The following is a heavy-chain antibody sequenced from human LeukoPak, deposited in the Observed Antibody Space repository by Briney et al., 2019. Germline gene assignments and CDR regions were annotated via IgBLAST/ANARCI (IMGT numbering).Heavy chain of an antibody. J-gene: IGHJ4*02. D-gene: IGHD4-17*01. CDR3: ARSDWIGDYHLPNFDY. Sequence: GGSLRLSCAASGFTFSSYAMHWVRQAPGKGLEWVAVISYDGSNKYYADSVKGRFTISRDNSKNTLYLQMNSLRAEDTAVYYCARSDWIGDYHLPNFDYWGQGTLVTVSS. V-gene: IGHV3-30-3*01. CDR1: GFTFSSYA. CDR2: ISYDGSNK.